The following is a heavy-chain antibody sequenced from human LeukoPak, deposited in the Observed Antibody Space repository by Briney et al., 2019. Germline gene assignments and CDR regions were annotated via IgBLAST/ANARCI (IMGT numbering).Heavy chain of an antibody. CDR1: GYTFTSYD. CDR2: MNPNSGNT. V-gene: IGHV1-8*01. CDR3: ARRRYYDILTGYYTLDY. J-gene: IGHJ4*02. Sequence: ASVKVSCKASGYTFTSYDINWVRQATGQGLEWMGWMNPNSGNTGYAQKFQGRVTMTRNTSISTAYMELSSLRSEDTAVYYCARRRYYDILTGYYTLDYWGQGTLVTASS. D-gene: IGHD3-9*01.